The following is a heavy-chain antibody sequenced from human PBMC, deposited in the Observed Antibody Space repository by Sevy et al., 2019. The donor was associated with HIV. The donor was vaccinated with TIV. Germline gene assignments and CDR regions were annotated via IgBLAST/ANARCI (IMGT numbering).Heavy chain of an antibody. CDR3: AKDRVSGSYYSGDFDY. CDR1: GFTFNTYA. D-gene: IGHD3-10*01. J-gene: IGHJ4*02. Sequence: GRSLRLSCAASGFTFNTYAMTWVRQAPGKGLEWVSAISYSGSTTHYADSVKGRFTISRDNSKNTRYLQMNSLRAEDTAVYYCAKDRVSGSYYSGDFDYWGQGTLVTVSS. V-gene: IGHV3-23*01. CDR2: ISYSGSTT.